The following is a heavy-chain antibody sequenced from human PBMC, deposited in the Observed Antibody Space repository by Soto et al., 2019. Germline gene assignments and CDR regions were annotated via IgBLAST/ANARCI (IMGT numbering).Heavy chain of an antibody. Sequence: GESLKISCAASGFTFSDYYMSWIRQAPGKGLEWVSYISSSGSTIYYADSVKGRFTISRDNAKNSLYLQMNSLRAEDTAVYYCARGANYDILTGYRYFDYWGQGTLVTVSS. V-gene: IGHV3-11*04. J-gene: IGHJ4*02. CDR2: ISSSGSTI. CDR1: GFTFSDYY. CDR3: ARGANYDILTGYRYFDY. D-gene: IGHD3-9*01.